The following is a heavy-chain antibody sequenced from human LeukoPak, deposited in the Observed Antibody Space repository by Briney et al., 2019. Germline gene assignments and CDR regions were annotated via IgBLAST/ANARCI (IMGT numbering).Heavy chain of an antibody. CDR2: ISGDGGST. J-gene: IGHJ4*02. V-gene: IGHV3-43*02. CDR3: AKDMRAAGRTAFDY. CDR1: GFTFDDYA. Sequence: GGSLRLSCAASGFTFDDYAMHWVRQAPGKGLEWVPLISGDGGSTYYADSVKGRFTISRDNSKNSLYLQMNSLRTEDTALYYCAKDMRAAGRTAFDYWGQGTLVTVSS. D-gene: IGHD6-13*01.